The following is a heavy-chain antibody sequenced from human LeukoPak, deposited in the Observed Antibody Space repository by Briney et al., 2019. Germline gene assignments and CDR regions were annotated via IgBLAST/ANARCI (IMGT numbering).Heavy chain of an antibody. CDR3: ARDGAGATLPDY. CDR2: IIPIFGTA. Sequence: EASVKVPCKASGGTFSSYAISWVRQAPGQGLEWMGGIIPIFGTANYAQKFQGRVTITADESTSTAYMELSSLRSEDTAVYYCARDGAGATLPDYWGQGTLVTVSS. D-gene: IGHD1-26*01. J-gene: IGHJ4*02. V-gene: IGHV1-69*13. CDR1: GGTFSSYA.